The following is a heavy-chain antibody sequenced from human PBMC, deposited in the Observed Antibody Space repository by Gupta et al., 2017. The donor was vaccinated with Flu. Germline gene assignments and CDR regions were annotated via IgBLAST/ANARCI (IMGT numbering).Heavy chain of an antibody. V-gene: IGHV1-3*01. D-gene: IGHD2-8*01. CDR1: EYAFTRYA. CDR2: INAADRNT. Sequence: QVHLVQSGAEMKKPGASVKISCEAPEYAFTRYAIYWVRQAPGQRLEWVGRINAADRNTKYSQKFQDRVTITTDTAACTAFMDLRSLSSEDTAVYYCARGAAYCLNGVCSWGYYFEIWGQGTLVTVSS. J-gene: IGHJ4*02. CDR3: ARGAAYCLNGVCSWGYYFEI.